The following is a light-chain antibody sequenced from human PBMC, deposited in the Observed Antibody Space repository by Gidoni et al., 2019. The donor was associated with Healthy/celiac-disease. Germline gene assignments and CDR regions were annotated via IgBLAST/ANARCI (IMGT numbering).Light chain of an antibody. J-gene: IGKJ4*01. V-gene: IGKV3-11*01. CDR2: DAS. Sequence: ELVLTQSPATLSLSPGERATLSCMASQSVSSYLSWYQQKPGQAPRLLIYDASNRANGIPARFSGSGSGTDFTLTISSLEPEDFAVYYCQQRSNWPPITFGGGTKVEIK. CDR3: QQRSNWPPIT. CDR1: QSVSSY.